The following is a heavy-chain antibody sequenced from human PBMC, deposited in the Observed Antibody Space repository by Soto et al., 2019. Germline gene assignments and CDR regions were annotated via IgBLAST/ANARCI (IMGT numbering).Heavy chain of an antibody. CDR1: GFTFSSYW. CDR3: ARGLGVYYFDY. CDR2: IKQDGSEK. D-gene: IGHD3-22*01. J-gene: IGHJ4*02. V-gene: IGHV3-7*03. Sequence: EVQLVESGGGLVQPGGSLRLSCGASGFTFSSYWMSWVRQAPGKGLEWVANIKQDGSEKYYVYSVKGRFTISRDNAKNSLYLQMNSLRAEDTAVYYCARGLGVYYFDYWGQGPLVTVSS.